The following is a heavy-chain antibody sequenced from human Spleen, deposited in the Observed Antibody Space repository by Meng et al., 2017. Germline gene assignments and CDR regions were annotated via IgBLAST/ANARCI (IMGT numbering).Heavy chain of an antibody. V-gene: IGHV4-34*01. CDR1: GGFFCDYY. CDR2: INHSGST. J-gene: IGHJ4*02. CDR3: ARGPTTMAHDFDY. Sequence: QVQLRQWGAGLLKPAETLSLTCVVCGGFFCDYYWSWIRQPPGKGLEWIGEINHSGSTNYNPSLESRATISVDTSQNILSLKLSSVTAADSAVYYCARGPTTMAHDFDYWGQGTLVTVSS. D-gene: IGHD4-11*01.